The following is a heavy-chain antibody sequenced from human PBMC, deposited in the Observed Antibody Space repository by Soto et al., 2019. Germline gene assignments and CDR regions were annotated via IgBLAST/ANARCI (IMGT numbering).Heavy chain of an antibody. J-gene: IGHJ6*02. CDR1: GFTFSSYA. Sequence: GGSLGLSCAASGFTFSSYAMHWVRQAPGKGLEWVAVISYDGSNKYYADSVKGRFTISRDNSKNTLYLQMNSLRAEDTAVYYCARDIYGMDVWGQGTTVTVSS. CDR3: ARDIYGMDV. CDR2: ISYDGSNK. V-gene: IGHV3-30-3*01.